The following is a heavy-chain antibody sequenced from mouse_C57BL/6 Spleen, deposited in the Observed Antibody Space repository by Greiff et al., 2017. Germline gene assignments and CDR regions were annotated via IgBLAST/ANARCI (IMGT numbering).Heavy chain of an antibody. CDR1: GFTFSNYW. CDR2: IRLKSDNYAT. CDR3: TGRGGYFDV. J-gene: IGHJ1*03. V-gene: IGHV6-3*01. Sequence: EVQGVESGGGLVQPGGSMKLSCVASGFTFSNYWMNWVRQSPEKGLEWVAQIRLKSDNYATHYAESVKGRFTISRDDSKSSVYLQMNNLRAEDTGIYYCTGRGGYFDVWGTGTTVTVSS.